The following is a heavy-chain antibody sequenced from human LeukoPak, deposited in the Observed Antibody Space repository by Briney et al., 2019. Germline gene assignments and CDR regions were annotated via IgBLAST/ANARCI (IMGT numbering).Heavy chain of an antibody. D-gene: IGHD6-25*01. CDR1: GGSISSGGYY. CDR3: ARKYSSAPLGFDP. J-gene: IGHJ5*02. CDR2: IYYSGST. V-gene: IGHV4-31*03. Sequence: SETLSLTCTVSGGSISSGGYYWSWIRQHPGKGLEWIGYIYYSGSTYYNPSLKSRVTISVDKSKNQFSLKLSSVTAADTAVYYCARKYSSAPLGFDPWGQGTLVTVSS.